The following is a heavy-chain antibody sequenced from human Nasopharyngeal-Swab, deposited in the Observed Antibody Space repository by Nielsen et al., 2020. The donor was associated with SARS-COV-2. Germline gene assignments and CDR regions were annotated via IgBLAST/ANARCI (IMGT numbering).Heavy chain of an antibody. Sequence: SSVTVSCKASGGTFSSYAISRVRQAPGQGLEWMGGIIPIFGTANYAQKFQGRVTITADESTSTAYMELSSLRSEDTAVYYCARSGYSSSWYQHSYYYYGMDVWGQGTTVTVSS. CDR2: IIPIFGTA. J-gene: IGHJ6*02. V-gene: IGHV1-69*13. CDR1: GGTFSSYA. D-gene: IGHD6-13*01. CDR3: ARSGYSSSWYQHSYYYYGMDV.